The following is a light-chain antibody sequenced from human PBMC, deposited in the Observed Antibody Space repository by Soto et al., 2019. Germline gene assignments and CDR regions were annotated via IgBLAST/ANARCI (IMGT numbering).Light chain of an antibody. CDR2: AAS. V-gene: IGKV1-9*01. CDR3: QQFNVYPLT. Sequence: DIQLTQSPSFLSASVGDSVTITCRASPGINDYLAWYQQKPGKAPKLLIYAASTLQREVPSRFSGSASGTEFTLTISSLQPEDFATYYCQQFNVYPLTFGGGTKVEIK. CDR1: PGINDY. J-gene: IGKJ4*01.